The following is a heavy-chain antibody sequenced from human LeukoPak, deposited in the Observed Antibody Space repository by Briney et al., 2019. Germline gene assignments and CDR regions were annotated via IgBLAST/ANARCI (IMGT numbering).Heavy chain of an antibody. V-gene: IGHV3-48*03. Sequence: GGSLRLSCEASGFTFSSYGINWARQAPGKGLEWESYISSSGTTIQYADSVEGRFTISRDNAKNSVYLQMNSLRAEDTAIYYCARVTAVAAPWVYWGQGTQVTVSS. J-gene: IGHJ4*02. CDR1: GFTFSSYG. D-gene: IGHD6-19*01. CDR3: ARVTAVAAPWVY. CDR2: ISSSGTTI.